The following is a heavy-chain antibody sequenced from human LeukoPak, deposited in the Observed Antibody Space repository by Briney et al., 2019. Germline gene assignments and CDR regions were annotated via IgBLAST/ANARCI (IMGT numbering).Heavy chain of an antibody. CDR2: ISNSGTAI. D-gene: IGHD1-26*01. V-gene: IGHV3-48*03. CDR3: ARVVYGGSYFDF. Sequence: PGGSLRLSCAASGFTFSSYEMNWVRQAPGKGLEWVSYISNSGTAIYYADSVKGRFTISRDNAKSSLYLQMNSLRAEDTAVYYFARVVYGGSYFDFWGQGTLVTVSS. J-gene: IGHJ4*02. CDR1: GFTFSSYE.